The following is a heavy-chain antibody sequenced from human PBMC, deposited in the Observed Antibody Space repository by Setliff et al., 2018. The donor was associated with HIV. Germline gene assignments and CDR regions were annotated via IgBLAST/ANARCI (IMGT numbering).Heavy chain of an antibody. CDR1: GGSISSYY. CDR2: IYYSGST. D-gene: IGHD3-9*01. J-gene: IGHJ6*03. CDR3: ARGVRGYGEIRYFFYYYYMDV. Sequence: SETLSLTCTVSGGSISSYYWSWIRQPPGKGLEWIGYIYYSGSTNYNPPLKSRVTISVDTSKNQFSLKVSSVTAADTAVYYCARGVRGYGEIRYFFYYYYMDVWGKGTTVTVSS. V-gene: IGHV4-59*08.